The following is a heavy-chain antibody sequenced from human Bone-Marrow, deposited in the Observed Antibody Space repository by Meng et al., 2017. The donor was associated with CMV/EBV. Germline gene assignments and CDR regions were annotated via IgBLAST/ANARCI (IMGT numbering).Heavy chain of an antibody. D-gene: IGHD4-23*01. CDR3: ARDAATVGTHPPDY. CDR1: QFAFR. V-gene: IGHV3-48*01. CDR2: ITRP. J-gene: IGHJ4*02. Sequence: GGSLRLSCAASQFAFRMKWVRQAPGKGLEWISYITRPNIPDSVKGPFTISGDNSKNTLYLQMNNLTAEDTALYYCARDAATVGTHPPDYWGQGTLVTVSS.